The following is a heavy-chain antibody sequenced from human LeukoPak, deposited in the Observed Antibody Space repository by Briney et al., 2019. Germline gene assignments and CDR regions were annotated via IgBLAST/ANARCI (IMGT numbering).Heavy chain of an antibody. J-gene: IGHJ6*02. CDR2: ISYDGSNK. CDR1: GFTFSSYA. D-gene: IGHD3-10*01. V-gene: IGHV3-30-3*01. Sequence: GGSLRLSCAASGFTFSSYAMHWVRQAPGKGLEWVAVISYDGSNKYYADSVKGRFTISRDNSKNTLYLQMNSLRAEDTAVYYCAKDSGLLWFGELPYYYYGMDVWGQGTTVTVSS. CDR3: AKDSGLLWFGELPYYYYGMDV.